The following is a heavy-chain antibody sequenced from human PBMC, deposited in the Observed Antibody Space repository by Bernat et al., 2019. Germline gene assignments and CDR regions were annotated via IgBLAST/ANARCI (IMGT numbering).Heavy chain of an antibody. CDR1: GFTISSYA. V-gene: IGHV3-23*01. Sequence: EVQVLESGGGLVQPGGSLRLSCAASGFTISSYAMSWVRQAPGKGLEWVSSIRGSGDNTYYADSVKGRFIISRDNSKNTLYLQMNTLRGEDTAVYYCAKMAYGDYVPIDYWGQGTLVTVSS. CDR2: IRGSGDNT. D-gene: IGHD4-17*01. CDR3: AKMAYGDYVPIDY. J-gene: IGHJ4*02.